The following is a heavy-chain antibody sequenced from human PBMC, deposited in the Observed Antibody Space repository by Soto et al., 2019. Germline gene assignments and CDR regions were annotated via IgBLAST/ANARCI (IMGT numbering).Heavy chain of an antibody. V-gene: IGHV3-64D*06. CDR1: GFTFSSYA. D-gene: IGHD7-27*01. CDR3: ARDPKTSGGQHWAFNYFDA. Sequence: GGSLRLSCSASGFTFSSYAVHWVRQAPGKGLEYVSAISSNGGSTYYADSVKGRFTISRDNSKNTLYLQMSSLRAEDTAVYYCARDPKTSGGQHWAFNYFDAWGQGTLVTVAS. J-gene: IGHJ5*02. CDR2: ISSNGGST.